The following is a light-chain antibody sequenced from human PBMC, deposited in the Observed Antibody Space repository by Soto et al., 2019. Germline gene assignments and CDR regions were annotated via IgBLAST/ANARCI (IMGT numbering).Light chain of an antibody. CDR2: EVS. V-gene: IGLV2-14*01. CDR1: SSDIGGYNY. CDR3: SSYTISRTLI. J-gene: IGLJ2*01. Sequence: QSVLTQPASVSGSPGQSITISCTGTSSDIGGYNYVSWYQQHPGKAPKLMIYEVSNRPSGVSNRFSGSKSGNTASLTISGLQAEDEADYFCSSYTISRTLIFAGGTKLTVL.